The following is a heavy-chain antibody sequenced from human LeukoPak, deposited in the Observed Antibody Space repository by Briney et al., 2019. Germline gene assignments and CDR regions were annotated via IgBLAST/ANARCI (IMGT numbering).Heavy chain of an antibody. J-gene: IGHJ6*03. CDR3: ARGLHRVVVRGVPHYYYYMDV. Sequence: GASVKVSCKASGYTFSSYGISWVRQAPGQGLEWMGWISGYNGNTNYAQKLQGRVTMTSDTSTSTAYMELRSLRSDDTAVYYCARGLHRVVVRGVPHYYYYMDVWGKGTTVTISS. CDR2: ISGYNGNT. CDR1: GYTFSSYG. D-gene: IGHD3-10*01. V-gene: IGHV1-18*01.